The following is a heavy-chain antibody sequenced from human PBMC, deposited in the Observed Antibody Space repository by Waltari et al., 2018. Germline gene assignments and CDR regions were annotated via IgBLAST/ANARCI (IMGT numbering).Heavy chain of an antibody. Sequence: EVQMVESGGGSVKPGDSLRLSCVASGFGFTAAWLTWVRQPPGKGLEWVGRIKSQKDGATTDFAASVRGRFSISRDDSQNMVFLQMNSLRVEDTALYYCTTLDAPWGGWGHGTLVTVSS. CDR3: TTLDAPWGG. V-gene: IGHV3-15*01. J-gene: IGHJ4*01. CDR2: IKSQKDGATT. D-gene: IGHD7-27*01. CDR1: GFGFTAAW.